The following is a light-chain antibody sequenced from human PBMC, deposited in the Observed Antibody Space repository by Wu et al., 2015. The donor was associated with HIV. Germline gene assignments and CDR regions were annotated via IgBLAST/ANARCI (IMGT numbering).Light chain of an antibody. CDR1: ESVRVNY. CDR3: QQYGSSPLT. J-gene: IGKJ4*01. CDR2: GAS. V-gene: IGKV3-20*01. Sequence: EIVLTQSPGTLSLSPGERATLSCRASESVRVNYLAWYQQKPGQAPRVLIYGASTRATGIPDRFSGSGSGTDFTLTISRLEPEDFAVYYCQQYGSSPLTFGGGTKVEIK.